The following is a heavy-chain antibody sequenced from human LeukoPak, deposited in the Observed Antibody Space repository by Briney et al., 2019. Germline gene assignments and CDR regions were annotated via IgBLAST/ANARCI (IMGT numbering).Heavy chain of an antibody. CDR1: GGSISSSSYS. D-gene: IGHD2-2*01. CDR2: ILYSGST. CDR3: ARLAGLDKRSGYQLPKPYYLDV. V-gene: IGHV4-39*07. J-gene: IGHJ6*03. Sequence: SETLSLTCNVSGGSISSSSYSWGWIRQPPGKGLEWIGTILYSGSTHYNPSLESRVTISVDTSKNQFSLKVTSVTAADTAVYYCARLAGLDKRSGYQLPKPYYLDVWGKETTVTVSS.